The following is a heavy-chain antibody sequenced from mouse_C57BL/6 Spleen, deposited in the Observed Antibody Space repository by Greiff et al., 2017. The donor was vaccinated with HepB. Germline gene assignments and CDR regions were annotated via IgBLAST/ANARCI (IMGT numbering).Heavy chain of an antibody. CDR1: GFTFTDYY. CDR2: IRNKANGYTT. V-gene: IGHV7-3*01. CDR3: ARLTTVVATGAMDY. D-gene: IGHD1-1*01. Sequence: EVQLVESGGGLVQPGGSLSLSCAASGFTFTDYYMSWVRQPPGKALEWLGFIRNKANGYTTEYSASVKGRFTISRDNSQSILYLQMNALRAEDSATYYCARLTTVVATGAMDYWGQGTSVTVSS. J-gene: IGHJ4*01.